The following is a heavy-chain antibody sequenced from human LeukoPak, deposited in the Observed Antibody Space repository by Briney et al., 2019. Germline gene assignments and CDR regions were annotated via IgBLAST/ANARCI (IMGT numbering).Heavy chain of an antibody. CDR1: GNTLTELS. V-gene: IGHV1-24*01. CDR2: FDPEDGET. J-gene: IGHJ4*02. CDR3: ATVAGRCSGGSCYSPFDY. Sequence: ASVKVSCKVSGNTLTELSMHWVRQAPGKGLEWMGGFDPEDGETIYAQKFQGRVTMTEDTSTDTAYMELSSLRSEDTAVYYCATVAGRCSGGSCYSPFDYWGQGTLVTVSS. D-gene: IGHD2-15*01.